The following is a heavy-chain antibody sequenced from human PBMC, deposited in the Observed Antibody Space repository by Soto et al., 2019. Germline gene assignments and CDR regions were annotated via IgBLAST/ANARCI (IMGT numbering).Heavy chain of an antibody. CDR3: ATSEVPASMGGWCAT. D-gene: IGHD2-2*01. CDR2: ISPYIDNT. V-gene: IGHV1-18*01. J-gene: IGHJ5*02. Sequence: QVHLLQSGPEIKKPGASVKVSCKASGFSLSDDGINWMRQAPGQGLDWVGWISPYIDNTNYAQKFQDRVTFTTDTSTSTAYMELRSLRSDDTAVYYCATSEVPASMGGWCATWGQGTLVTVS. CDR1: GFSLSDDG.